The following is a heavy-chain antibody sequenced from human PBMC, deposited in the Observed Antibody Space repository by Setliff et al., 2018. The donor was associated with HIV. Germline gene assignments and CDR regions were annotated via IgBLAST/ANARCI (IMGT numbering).Heavy chain of an antibody. J-gene: IGHJ5*02. CDR1: GDSINTPHC. CDR3: VRNHEWALGT. D-gene: IGHD1-26*01. Sequence: SETLSLTCAVSGDSINTPHCWSWVRQSPEKGLEWIGEVRQRGGINYNPFLWSRASISMDKPRNYFSLEMASMTAADTAVYFCVRNHEWALGTWGQGLLVTVSS. V-gene: IGHV4-4*02. CDR2: VRQRGGI.